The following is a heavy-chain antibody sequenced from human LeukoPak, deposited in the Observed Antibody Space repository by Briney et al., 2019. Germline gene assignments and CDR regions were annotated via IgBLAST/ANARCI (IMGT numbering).Heavy chain of an antibody. CDR1: GFTFSDYY. Sequence: GGSLRLSCAASGFTFSDYYMTWIRQAPGKGLEWVSYISGSGTCTNYADSVKGRLTISRDNAKNSLYLQMNSLRAEDAAVYFCARRGTDYCTPSSCHPNWFAPWGQGTQVTVSS. CDR3: ARRGTDYCTPSSCHPNWFAP. CDR2: ISGSGTCT. V-gene: IGHV3-11*03. J-gene: IGHJ5*02. D-gene: IGHD4-11*01.